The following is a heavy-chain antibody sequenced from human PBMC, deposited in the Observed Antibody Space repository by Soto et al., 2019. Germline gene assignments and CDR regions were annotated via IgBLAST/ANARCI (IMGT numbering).Heavy chain of an antibody. Sequence: GGSLRLSCAASGFTFSSYSMNWVRQAPGKGLEWVSSMSSSSSYIYYADSVKGRFTISRDNAKNSLYLQMNSLRAEDTAVYYCARETSIAAIGMDGWGQGTTVTVSS. J-gene: IGHJ6*02. V-gene: IGHV3-21*01. CDR3: ARETSIAAIGMDG. D-gene: IGHD6-6*01. CDR1: GFTFSSYS. CDR2: MSSSSSYI.